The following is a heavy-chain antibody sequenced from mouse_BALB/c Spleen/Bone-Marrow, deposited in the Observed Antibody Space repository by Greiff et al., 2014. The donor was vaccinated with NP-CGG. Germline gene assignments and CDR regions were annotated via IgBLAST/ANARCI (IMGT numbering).Heavy chain of an antibody. J-gene: IGHJ4*01. V-gene: IGHV2-9*02. CDR2: IWAGGST. CDR1: GFSLTSYG. CDR3: ARGSYYEGAMDY. Sequence: QVQLQQSGPGLVAPSQSLSITCAVSGFSLTSYGVHWVRQPPGKVLEWLGVIWAGGSTNYNSALMSRLSISKDNSKSQVFLKMNSLQTDDTAMYYCARGSYYEGAMDYWGQGTSVTVSS. D-gene: IGHD1-1*01.